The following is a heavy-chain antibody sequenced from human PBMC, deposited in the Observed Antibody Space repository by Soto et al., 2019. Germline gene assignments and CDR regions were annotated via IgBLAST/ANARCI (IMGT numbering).Heavy chain of an antibody. J-gene: IGHJ5*01. V-gene: IGHV1-8*02. Sequence: ASVKVSCKASGYTFNNYDIHWVRQAPGHGLEWMGWMNPNSGNTGYAQNFRGRVTMTQNTAIGTAYMELSSLRSDDTATYYCTRAYGAETFDFWGRGTLVTVS. CDR2: MNPNSGNT. D-gene: IGHD3-10*01. CDR1: GYTFNNYD. CDR3: TRAYGAETFDF.